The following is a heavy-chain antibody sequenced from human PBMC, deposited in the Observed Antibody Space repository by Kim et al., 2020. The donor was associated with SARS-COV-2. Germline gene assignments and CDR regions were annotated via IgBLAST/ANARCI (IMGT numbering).Heavy chain of an antibody. CDR3: ARDNSSFWYYFDS. Sequence: GGSLRLSCAASGFSVSDNYMNSVRQAPGKGLEWVSGIYRAGATYYADSVKGRFTISRDISQNTLYLQMNNLRADDTAVYYCARDNSSFWYYFDSWGQG. J-gene: IGHJ4*02. CDR1: GFSVSDNY. CDR2: IYRAGAT. D-gene: IGHD6-13*01. V-gene: IGHV3-53*01.